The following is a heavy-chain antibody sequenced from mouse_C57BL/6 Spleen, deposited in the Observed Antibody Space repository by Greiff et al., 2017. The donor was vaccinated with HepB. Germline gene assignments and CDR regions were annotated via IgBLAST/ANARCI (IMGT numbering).Heavy chain of an antibody. J-gene: IGHJ3*01. D-gene: IGHD2-12*01. CDR3: ARDDGAWFAY. V-gene: IGHV14-2*01. Sequence: VQLQQSGAELVKPGASVKLSCTASGFNFKDYYMHWVKQRPEQGLEWIGRIDPADGETNYAPKFQGKATITADTSSNTAYLQLSSLTSEDAAVYYCARDDGAWFAYWGQGTLVTVSA. CDR2: IDPADGET. CDR1: GFNFKDYY.